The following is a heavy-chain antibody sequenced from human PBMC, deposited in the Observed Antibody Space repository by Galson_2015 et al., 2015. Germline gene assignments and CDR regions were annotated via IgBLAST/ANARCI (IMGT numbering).Heavy chain of an antibody. CDR3: ARRNLPMAGWDY. D-gene: IGHD2-8*01. Sequence: CAISGDSVSSNSVIWHWIRQSPSRGLEWLGRTYYRSKWYIDYAASVNSRITINPDTAKNQFSLKLTSVTAADTAVYYCARRNLPMAGWDYWGQGTLVTVSS. V-gene: IGHV6-1*01. J-gene: IGHJ4*02. CDR2: TYYRSKWYI. CDR1: GDSVSSNSVI.